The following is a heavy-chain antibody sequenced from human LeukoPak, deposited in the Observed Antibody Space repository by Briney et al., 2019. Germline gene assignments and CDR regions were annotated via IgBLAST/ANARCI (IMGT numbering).Heavy chain of an antibody. CDR3: AKVYSTYYDFWSGYSIDAFDI. V-gene: IGHV3-23*01. CDR1: GFTFTECA. J-gene: IGHJ3*02. CDR2: GSGSST. D-gene: IGHD3-3*01. Sequence: GGSLRLSCAASGFTFTECAMSWVRQAPGTGLEWVSSGSGSSTYYADSVKGRFTMSSDNSKNTLYLQMNSLRAEDTAVYYCAKVYSTYYDFWSGYSIDAFDIWGQGTMVTVSS.